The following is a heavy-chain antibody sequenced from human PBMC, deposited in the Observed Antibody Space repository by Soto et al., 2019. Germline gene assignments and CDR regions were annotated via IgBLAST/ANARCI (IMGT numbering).Heavy chain of an antibody. CDR3: AKVGYSNYVVYYYYYMDV. V-gene: IGHV3-30*18. CDR2: ISYDGSNK. CDR1: GFTFSSYG. Sequence: GGSLRLSCAASGFTFSSYGMHWVRQAPGKGLEWVAVISYDGSNKYYADSVKGRFTISRDNSKNTLYLQMNSLRAEDTAVYYCAKVGYSNYVVYYYYYMDVWGKGTTVTVSS. J-gene: IGHJ6*03. D-gene: IGHD4-4*01.